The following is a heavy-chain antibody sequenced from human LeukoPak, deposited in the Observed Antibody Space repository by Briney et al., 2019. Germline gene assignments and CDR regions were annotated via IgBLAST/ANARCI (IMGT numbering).Heavy chain of an antibody. V-gene: IGHV4-4*02. CDR1: GDSISSNYW. CDR3: AREKEVITMLRGLKPGYYFDY. D-gene: IGHD3-10*01. J-gene: IGHJ4*02. CDR2: IYYSGST. Sequence: PSGTLSLTCAVSGDSISSNYWWTWVRQPPGKGLEWIGYIYYSGSTNYNPSLKSRVTFSVDTSKNQFSLKLISVTAADTAVYYCAREKEVITMLRGLKPGYYFDYWGQGTLVTVSS.